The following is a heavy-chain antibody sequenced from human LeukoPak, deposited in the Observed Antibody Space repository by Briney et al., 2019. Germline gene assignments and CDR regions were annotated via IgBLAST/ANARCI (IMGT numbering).Heavy chain of an antibody. D-gene: IGHD2-2*01. V-gene: IGHV4-34*01. Sequence: SETLSLTCAVYGGSFSGYYWSWIRQPPGKGLEWIGEINHSGSTNYNPSLKSRVTISVDTSKNQFSLKLSSVTAADTAVYYCAQYQVPSYYYYGMDVWGQGTTVTVSS. CDR2: INHSGST. CDR3: AQYQVPSYYYYGMDV. CDR1: GGSFSGYY. J-gene: IGHJ6*02.